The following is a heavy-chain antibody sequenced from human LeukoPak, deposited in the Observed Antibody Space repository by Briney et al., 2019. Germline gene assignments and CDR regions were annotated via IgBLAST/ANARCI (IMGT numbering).Heavy chain of an antibody. J-gene: IGHJ4*01. V-gene: IGHV3-23*01. D-gene: IGHD3-22*01. Sequence: GGSLRLSCAASGLTFSTYAMSWVRQAPGKGLEWVSTISDNGGETYYADSVKGRFTISRDNSKNTLFLQMNSLRAEDSAVYYCATDRERDPSVYYLVGGQGTLITVSS. CDR2: ISDNGGET. CDR3: ATDRERDPSVYYLV. CDR1: GLTFSTYA.